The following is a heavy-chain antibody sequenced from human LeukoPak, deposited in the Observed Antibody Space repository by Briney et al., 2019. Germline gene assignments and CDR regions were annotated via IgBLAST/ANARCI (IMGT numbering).Heavy chain of an antibody. CDR2: IKSKADGGAT. CDR3: TSARRRDGNNLPRH. J-gene: IGHJ1*01. V-gene: IGHV3-15*01. CDR1: GFTFTNAW. Sequence: GGSLRLSCAAAGFTFTNAWMSWVRQAPGKGLEWVGRIKSKADGGATDYAASVKGRFTISRDDSKNTLYLQMNSLKAEDTAIYYCTSARRRDGNNLPRHWGQGTLVTVSS. D-gene: IGHD5-24*01.